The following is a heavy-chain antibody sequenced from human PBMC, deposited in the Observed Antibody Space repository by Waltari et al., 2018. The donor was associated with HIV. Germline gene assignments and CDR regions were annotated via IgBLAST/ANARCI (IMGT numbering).Heavy chain of an antibody. CDR3: ARHEAGGTRKAFDI. J-gene: IGHJ3*02. CDR1: NYSTSSDY. V-gene: IGHV4-59*08. D-gene: IGHD1-7*01. Sequence: QVQLQESGPGLVKPSEPLSLICTVSNYSTSSDYWSWCRQPPGKGLEWIGYIYYSGSTNYNPSLKSRGTISVDTSKSQLSLKLSSVTAADTAVYYCARHEAGGTRKAFDIWGQGTMVTVSS. CDR2: IYYSGST.